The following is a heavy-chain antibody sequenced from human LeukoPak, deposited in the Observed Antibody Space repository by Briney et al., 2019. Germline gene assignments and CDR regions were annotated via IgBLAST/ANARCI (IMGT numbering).Heavy chain of an antibody. D-gene: IGHD5-24*01. CDR1: GGSISSSSYY. CDR2: IYYSGST. J-gene: IGHJ4*02. Sequence: SETLSLTCTVSGGSISSSSYYWGWLRQPPGKGLEWIGSIYYSGSTYYNPSLRSRVTISVDTSKNQFSLKLSSVTAADTAVYYCARGRRDGYIWNWGQGTLVTVSS. V-gene: IGHV4-39*01. CDR3: ARGRRDGYIWN.